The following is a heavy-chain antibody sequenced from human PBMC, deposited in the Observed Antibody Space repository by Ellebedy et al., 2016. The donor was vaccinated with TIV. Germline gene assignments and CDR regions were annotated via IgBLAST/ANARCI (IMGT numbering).Heavy chain of an antibody. V-gene: IGHV1-3*01. CDR1: GYIVTNHA. D-gene: IGHD3-16*01. CDR3: AREKPGGDNWFDP. CDR2: LYPANGDK. J-gene: IGHJ5*02. Sequence: AASVQVSCKASGYIVTNHAIHCARQAPGQSFAWMGWLYPANGDKTYSQQFQGRVTFTSDTSASTAYMELSSLRSEDTAVYDCAREKPGGDNWFDPWGQGTLVTVSS.